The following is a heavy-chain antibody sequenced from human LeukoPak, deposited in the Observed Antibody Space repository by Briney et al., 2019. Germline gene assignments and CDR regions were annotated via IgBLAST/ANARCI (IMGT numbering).Heavy chain of an antibody. J-gene: IGHJ4*02. CDR3: AKGIAAAGTKSNFDY. CDR1: GITFSSYS. V-gene: IGHV3-23*01. CDR2: ISGSGGST. D-gene: IGHD6-13*01. Sequence: PGGSLRLSCAASGITFSSYSMAWVRRAPGKGLEWVSGISGSGGSTDYADSVKGRFTISRDNYKNTLYLQMNSLRAEDTAVYYCAKGIAAAGTKSNFDYWGQGTLVTVSS.